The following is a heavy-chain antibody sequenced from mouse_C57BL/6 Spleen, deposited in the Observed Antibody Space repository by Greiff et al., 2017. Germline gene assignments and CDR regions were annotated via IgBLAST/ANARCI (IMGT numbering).Heavy chain of an antibody. CDR2: IDPENGDT. Sequence: VHVKQSGAELVRPGASVKLSCTASGFNIKDDYMHWVKQRPEQGLEWIGWIDPENGDTEYASKFQGKATITADTSSNTAYLQLSSLTSEDTAVYYCTPVITTVVPHYFDYWGQGTTLTVSS. CDR1: GFNIKDDY. J-gene: IGHJ2*01. D-gene: IGHD1-1*01. V-gene: IGHV14-4*01. CDR3: TPVITTVVPHYFDY.